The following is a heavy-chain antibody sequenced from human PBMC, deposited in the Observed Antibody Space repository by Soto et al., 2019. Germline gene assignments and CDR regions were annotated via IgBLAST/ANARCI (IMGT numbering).Heavy chain of an antibody. CDR1: GFNFSSYS. J-gene: IGHJ6*02. V-gene: IGHV3-21*01. Sequence: GGSLRLSCAASGFNFSSYSMNWVRQAPGKGLEWVSSISSSSSYIYYADSVKGRFTISRDNAKNSLYLQMNSLRAEDTAVYYCASFCSSTSCHSSTGHYGLAVWGQGPTVTVSS. CDR3: ASFCSSTSCHSSTGHYGLAV. D-gene: IGHD2-2*01. CDR2: ISSSSSYI.